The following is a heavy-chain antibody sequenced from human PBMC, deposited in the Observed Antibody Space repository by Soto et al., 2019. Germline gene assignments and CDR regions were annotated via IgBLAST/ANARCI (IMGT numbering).Heavy chain of an antibody. Sequence: ASVKVSCKASGGTFSSYTISWVRQAPGQGLEWMGWISAYNGNRKYAQKFQGRVTMTTDTSTSTAYMELRSLRSDDTAVYYCARDSPPVDYWGQGTLVTVSS. V-gene: IGHV1-18*01. CDR3: ARDSPPVDY. J-gene: IGHJ4*02. CDR2: ISAYNGNR. CDR1: GGTFSSYT.